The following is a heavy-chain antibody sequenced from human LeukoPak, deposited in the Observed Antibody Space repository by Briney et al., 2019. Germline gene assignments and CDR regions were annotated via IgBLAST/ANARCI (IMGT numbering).Heavy chain of an antibody. CDR2: IWYDGSNK. CDR1: GFTFSTYG. J-gene: IGHJ4*02. Sequence: GGSLRLSCEASGFTFSTYGMHWVRQAPGKGLEWVAVIWYDGSNKNYADSVKGRFTISRDNAKNSLYLQMNNLRAEDTAVYYCARGGELLRPADYWGQGTLVTVSS. D-gene: IGHD1-26*01. CDR3: ARGGELLRPADY. V-gene: IGHV3-33*01.